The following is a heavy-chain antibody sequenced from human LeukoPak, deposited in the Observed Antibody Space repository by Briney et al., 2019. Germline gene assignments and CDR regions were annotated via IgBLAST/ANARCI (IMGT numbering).Heavy chain of an antibody. Sequence: ASVKVSCKASGYTFTSYDINWVRQTTGQGLEWMGWMNPNSGNTGYAQKFQGRVTMTRNTSISTAYMELSSLRSEDTAVYYCARDYDSSGYEVDYWGQGTLVTVSS. CDR3: ARDYDSSGYEVDY. CDR1: GYTFTSYD. J-gene: IGHJ4*02. D-gene: IGHD3-22*01. V-gene: IGHV1-8*01. CDR2: MNPNSGNT.